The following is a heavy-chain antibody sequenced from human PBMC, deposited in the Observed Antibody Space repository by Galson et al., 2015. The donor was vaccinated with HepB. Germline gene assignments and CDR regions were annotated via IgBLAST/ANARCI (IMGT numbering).Heavy chain of an antibody. J-gene: IGHJ6*02. D-gene: IGHD2-2*01. CDR1: GFTFSSYA. CDR2: ISYDGSNK. Sequence: SLRLSCAASGFTFSSYAMHWVRQAPGKGLEWVAVISYDGSNKYYADSVKGRFTISRDNSKNTLYLQMNSLRAEDTAVYYCARSRRSRLANYYYGMDVWGQGTTVTVSS. V-gene: IGHV3-30-3*01. CDR3: ARSRRSRLANYYYGMDV.